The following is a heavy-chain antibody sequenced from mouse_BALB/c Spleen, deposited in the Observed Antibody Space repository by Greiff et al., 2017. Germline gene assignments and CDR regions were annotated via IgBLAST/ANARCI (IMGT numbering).Heavy chain of an antibody. CDR2: ISDSGST. CDR1: GDSITSGY. Sequence: EVKVVESGPSLVKPSQTLSLTCSVTGDSITSGYWNWIRKFPGNKLEYMGYISDSGSTYYNPSLKSRISITRDTSKNQYYLQLNSVTTEDTATYYCARDGYYGYAMDYWGQGTSVTVSA. CDR3: ARDGYYGYAMDY. V-gene: IGHV3-8*02. D-gene: IGHD2-3*01. J-gene: IGHJ4*01.